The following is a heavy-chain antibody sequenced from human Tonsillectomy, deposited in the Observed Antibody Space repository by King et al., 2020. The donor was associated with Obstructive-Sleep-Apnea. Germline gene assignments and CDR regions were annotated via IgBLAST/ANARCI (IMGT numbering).Heavy chain of an antibody. CDR2: IYYSGST. D-gene: IGHD3-9*01. Sequence: QLQESGPGLVKPSETLSLTCTVSGGSISSYYWSWIRQPPGKGLEWIGYIYYSGSTNYNPSLKSRVTISVDTSTNQFSLKLSSVTAADTAVYYCAREYYDILTGYRHFDYWGQGTLVTVSS. CDR1: GGSISSYY. V-gene: IGHV4-59*01. CDR3: AREYYDILTGYRHFDY. J-gene: IGHJ4*02.